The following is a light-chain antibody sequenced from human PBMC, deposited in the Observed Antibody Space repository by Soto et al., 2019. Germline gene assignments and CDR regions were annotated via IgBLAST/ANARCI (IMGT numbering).Light chain of an antibody. Sequence: QSALTQPPSVSGSPGQSVTISCTGTSSDVGSYNRVSWYQQPPGTAPKLMIYEVSNRPSGVPDRFSGSKSGNTASLTISGLQAADEADYYCSSYTSSSHYVFGTGTKLTVL. CDR2: EVS. J-gene: IGLJ1*01. CDR3: SSYTSSSHYV. CDR1: SSDVGSYNR. V-gene: IGLV2-18*02.